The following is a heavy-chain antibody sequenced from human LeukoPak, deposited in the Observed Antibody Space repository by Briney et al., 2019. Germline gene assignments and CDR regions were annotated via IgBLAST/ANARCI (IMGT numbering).Heavy chain of an antibody. CDR3: ARGRTSGSYIH. Sequence: SETLSLTCTVSGGSISSYYWSWIRQPPGKGLEWIGYIYYSGSTYYNPSLKSRVTISVDTSKNQFSLKLSSVTAADTAVYYCARGRTSGSYIHWGQGTLVTVSS. CDR1: GGSISSYY. V-gene: IGHV4-59*06. D-gene: IGHD3-10*01. J-gene: IGHJ4*02. CDR2: IYYSGST.